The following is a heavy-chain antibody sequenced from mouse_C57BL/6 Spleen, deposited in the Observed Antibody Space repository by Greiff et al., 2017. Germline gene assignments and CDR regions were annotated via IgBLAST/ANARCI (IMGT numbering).Heavy chain of an antibody. J-gene: IGHJ3*01. CDR2: FHPYNDDT. CDR1: GYTFTTYP. Sequence: VKLVESGAELVKPGASVKMSCKASGYTFTTYPIEWMKQNHGKSLEWIGNFHPYNDDTKYNEKFKGKATLTVEKSSSTVYLELSRLTSDDSAVYYCARRAYDGYYEAWFAYWGQGTLVTVSA. V-gene: IGHV1-47*01. CDR3: ARRAYDGYYEAWFAY. D-gene: IGHD2-3*01.